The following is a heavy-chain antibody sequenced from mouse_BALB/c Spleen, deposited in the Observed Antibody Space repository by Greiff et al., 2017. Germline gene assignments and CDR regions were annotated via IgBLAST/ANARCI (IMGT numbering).Heavy chain of an antibody. Sequence: VQLQQPGAELVKPGASVKLSCKASGYTFTSYWMHWVKQRPGQGLEWIGMIDPSNSETRLNQKFKDKATLNVDKSSNTAYMQLSSLTSEDSAVYYCARSGDGYFPYFDYWGQGTTLTVSS. J-gene: IGHJ2*01. CDR2: IDPSNSET. CDR3: ARSGDGYFPYFDY. V-gene: IGHV1-69*02. CDR1: GYTFTSYW. D-gene: IGHD2-3*01.